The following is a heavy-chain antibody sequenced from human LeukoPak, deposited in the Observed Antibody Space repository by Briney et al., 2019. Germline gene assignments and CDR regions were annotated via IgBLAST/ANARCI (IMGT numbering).Heavy chain of an antibody. CDR2: IYYSGSA. J-gene: IGHJ3*02. V-gene: IGHV4-59*01. CDR3: ARVQEMATTGDDAFDI. CDR1: GGSISSYY. Sequence: PSETLSLTCTVSGGSISSYYWSWIRQPPGKGLEWIGYIYYSGSANYNPSLKSRVTISVDTSKNQFSLKLSSVTAADTAVYYCARVQEMATTGDDAFDIWGQGTMVTVSS. D-gene: IGHD5-24*01.